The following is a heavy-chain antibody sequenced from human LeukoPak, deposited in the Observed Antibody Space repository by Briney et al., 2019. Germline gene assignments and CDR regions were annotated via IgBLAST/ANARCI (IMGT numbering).Heavy chain of an antibody. CDR1: GYSFTTYW. Sequence: GESLKISCKGSGYSFTTYWIGWVRQMPGKGLEWMAIIYPGDSDTTYSPSFQGHVTISADKSISTAYLQWSSLQASDTAMYYCARLQYNYIWGTNRYFDYWGQGTLVTVSS. V-gene: IGHV5-51*01. CDR2: IYPGDSDT. CDR3: ARLQYNYIWGTNRYFDY. J-gene: IGHJ4*02. D-gene: IGHD3-16*02.